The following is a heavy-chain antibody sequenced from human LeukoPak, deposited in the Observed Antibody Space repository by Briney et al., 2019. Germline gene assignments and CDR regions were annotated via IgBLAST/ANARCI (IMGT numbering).Heavy chain of an antibody. V-gene: IGHV1-69*13. CDR1: GGTFSRYA. CDR2: IIPIFGTA. CDR3: ARNIVVVPEVDYYYYYMDV. J-gene: IGHJ6*03. Sequence: SVKVSCKASGGTFSRYAISWVRQAPGQGLEWIGGIIPIFGTANFAQKFQGRVTITADESASTAYMELSSLGSEDTAVYYCARNIVVVPEVDYYYYYMDVWGKGTTVTVSS. D-gene: IGHD2-2*01.